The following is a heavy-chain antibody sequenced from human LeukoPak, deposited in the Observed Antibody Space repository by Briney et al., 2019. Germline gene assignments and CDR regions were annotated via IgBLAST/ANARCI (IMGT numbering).Heavy chain of an antibody. CDR2: ISWNSGSI. J-gene: IGHJ3*02. D-gene: IGHD5-12*01. Sequence: PGRSLRLSXAASGFTFDDYAMHWVRQAPGKGLEWVSGISWNSGSIGYADSVKGRFTISRDNAKNSLYLQMNSLRAEDMALYYCAKAVVATTTSAFDIWGQGTMVTVSS. V-gene: IGHV3-9*03. CDR3: AKAVVATTTSAFDI. CDR1: GFTFDDYA.